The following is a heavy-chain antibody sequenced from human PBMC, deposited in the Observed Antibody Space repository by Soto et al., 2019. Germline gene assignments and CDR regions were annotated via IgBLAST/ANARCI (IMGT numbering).Heavy chain of an antibody. CDR1: GYTFTTYG. V-gene: IGHV1-18*04. J-gene: IGHJ4*02. D-gene: IGHD3-22*01. CDR2: ISTYNGNT. Sequence: QVQLVQSGGVVRKPGASVKVSCKASGYTFTTYGISWVRQAPGQGLEWMGWISTYNGNTFYAQNLQGRVIMTSDTXXSTAXXELRSLRSDDTAVYYCARDYYDSSGYYSVEYYFDYWGQGTLVTVSS. CDR3: ARDYYDSSGYYSVEYYFDY.